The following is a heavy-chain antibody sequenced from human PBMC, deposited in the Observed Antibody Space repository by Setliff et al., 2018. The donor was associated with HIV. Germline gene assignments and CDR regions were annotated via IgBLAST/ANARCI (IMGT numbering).Heavy chain of an antibody. CDR3: AKDPRAAVATICDY. CDR1: GFTFSSYS. J-gene: IGHJ4*02. V-gene: IGHV3-23*01. CDR2: ISSGGEIM. Sequence: GGSLRLSCAASGFTFSSYSMNWVRQAPGKGLEWVSAISSGGEIMFYADPVKGRFTISRDNSKNTLYLQMISLRAEDTAVYYCAKDPRAAVATICDYWGQGTLVTVSS. D-gene: IGHD5-12*01.